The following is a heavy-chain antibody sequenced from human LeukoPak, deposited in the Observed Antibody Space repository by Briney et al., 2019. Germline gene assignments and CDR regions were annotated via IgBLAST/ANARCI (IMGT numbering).Heavy chain of an antibody. CDR3: ARGRPRVDYFDY. Sequence: SETLSLTCAVYGGSFSGYYWSWIRQPPGKGLEWIGEINHSESTNYNPSLKSRVTISVDTSKNQFSLKLSSVTAADTAVYYCARGRPRVDYFDYWGQGTLVTVSS. J-gene: IGHJ4*02. CDR2: INHSEST. D-gene: IGHD3-3*01. CDR1: GGSFSGYY. V-gene: IGHV4-34*01.